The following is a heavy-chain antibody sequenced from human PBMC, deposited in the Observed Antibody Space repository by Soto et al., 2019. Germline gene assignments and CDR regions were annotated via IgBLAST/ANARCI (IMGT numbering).Heavy chain of an antibody. CDR1: GFTFSSYA. CDR2: ISYDGSNK. J-gene: IGHJ4*02. CDR3: ARDLPSFWSGYHFDY. Sequence: QVQLVESGGGVVQPGRSLRLSCAASGFTFSSYAMHWVRQAPGKGLEWVAVISYDGSNKYYADSVKGRFTISRDNSKNTLYLQMNSLRAEDTAVYYCARDLPSFWSGYHFDYWGQGTLVTVSS. V-gene: IGHV3-30-3*01. D-gene: IGHD3-3*01.